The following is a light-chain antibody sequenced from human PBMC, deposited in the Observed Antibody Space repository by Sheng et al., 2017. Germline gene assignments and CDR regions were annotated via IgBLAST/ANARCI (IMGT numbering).Light chain of an antibody. CDR2: AAT. Sequence: DIQMTQSPSSLSASVGDRVTITCRTSQSISNSLNWYRQKPGKAPNLLIYAATSLQPGVPSRFSGSGSGTDFTLTISSLQPEDFATYYCQQSYSSPYDFGPVTKVDMK. J-gene: IGKJ2*01. CDR1: QSISNS. CDR3: QQSYSSPYD. V-gene: IGKV1-39*01.